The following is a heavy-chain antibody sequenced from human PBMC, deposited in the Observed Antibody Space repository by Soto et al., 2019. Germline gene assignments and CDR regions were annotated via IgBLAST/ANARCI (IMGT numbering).Heavy chain of an antibody. V-gene: IGHV3-30*18. Sequence: QVQLVESGGGVVQPGRSLRLSCAASGFTFSSYGMHWVRQAPGKGLEWVAVISYDGSNKYYADSVKGRFTISRDNSKNTLYLQMNSLRAEDTAVYYCAKDHQGIAAAGQFFDYWGQGTLVTVSS. CDR1: GFTFSSYG. D-gene: IGHD6-13*01. CDR2: ISYDGSNK. CDR3: AKDHQGIAAAGQFFDY. J-gene: IGHJ4*02.